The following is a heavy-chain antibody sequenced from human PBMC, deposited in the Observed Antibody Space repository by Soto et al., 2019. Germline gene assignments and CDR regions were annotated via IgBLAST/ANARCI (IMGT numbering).Heavy chain of an antibody. D-gene: IGHD3-16*02. V-gene: IGHV3-30*18. CDR3: AKDAYDYVWGSYRYFYYYYGMDV. J-gene: IGHJ6*02. CDR1: GFTFSSYG. Sequence: GGSLRLSCAASGFTFSSYGMHWVRQAPGKGLEWVAVISYDGSNKYYADSVKGRFTISRDNSKNTLYLQMNSLRAEDTAVYYCAKDAYDYVWGSYRYFYYYYGMDVWGQGTTVTVSS. CDR2: ISYDGSNK.